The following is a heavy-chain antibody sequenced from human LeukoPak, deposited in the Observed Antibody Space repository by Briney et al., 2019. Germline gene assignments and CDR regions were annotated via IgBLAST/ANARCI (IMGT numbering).Heavy chain of an antibody. J-gene: IGHJ4*02. CDR2: IKSKTDGGTT. V-gene: IGHV3-15*01. CDR1: GFTFSDAW. Sequence: GGSLRLSCAASGFTFSDAWMSWVRQAPGKGLEWVGRIKSKTDGGTTDYAAPVKGRFTISRDDSKNTLYLQMNSLKTEDTAVYYCTTAEPYYYDSSGYYSADYWGQGTLVTVSS. CDR3: TTAEPYYYDSSGYYSADY. D-gene: IGHD3-22*01.